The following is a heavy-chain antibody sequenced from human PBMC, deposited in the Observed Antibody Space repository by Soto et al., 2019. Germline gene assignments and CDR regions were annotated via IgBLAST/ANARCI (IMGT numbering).Heavy chain of an antibody. D-gene: IGHD1-26*01. Sequence: AGGSLRLSCAASGFTFSSYGMHWVRQAPGKGLEWVAVIWYDGSNKYYADSVKGRFTISRDNSKNTLYLQMNSLRAEDTAVYYCARDYGESGSYGDYWGHGTLVTVSS. CDR1: GFTFSSYG. CDR2: IWYDGSNK. CDR3: ARDYGESGSYGDY. V-gene: IGHV3-33*01. J-gene: IGHJ4*01.